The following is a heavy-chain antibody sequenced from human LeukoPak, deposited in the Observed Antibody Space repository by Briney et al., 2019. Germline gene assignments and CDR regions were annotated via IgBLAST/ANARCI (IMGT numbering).Heavy chain of an antibody. CDR3: ARDPFLWFGEGSNWFDP. D-gene: IGHD3-10*01. Sequence: ASVKVSCKASGYTFTSYGISWVRQAPGQGLEWMGWISAYNGNTNYAQKLQGRVTMTTDTSTSTAYTELRSLRSDDTAVYYCARDPFLWFGEGSNWFDPWGQGTLVTVSS. CDR1: GYTFTSYG. J-gene: IGHJ5*02. V-gene: IGHV1-18*01. CDR2: ISAYNGNT.